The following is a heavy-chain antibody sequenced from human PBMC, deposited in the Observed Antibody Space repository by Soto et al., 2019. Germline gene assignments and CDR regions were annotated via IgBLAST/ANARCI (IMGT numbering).Heavy chain of an antibody. CDR2: INPNGGIT. V-gene: IGHV1-46*01. CDR3: ARDSGAKLSSS. CDR1: GYTFTHYY. D-gene: IGHD6-13*01. Sequence: ASVKVSCKASGYTFTHYYIHWVRQAPGQGLEWMGIINPNGGITTYAQKFRAGFSMTRDTSTSTVYLELSSLRSEDSAVYYCARDSGAKLSSSWGQGTLVTVSS. J-gene: IGHJ4*02.